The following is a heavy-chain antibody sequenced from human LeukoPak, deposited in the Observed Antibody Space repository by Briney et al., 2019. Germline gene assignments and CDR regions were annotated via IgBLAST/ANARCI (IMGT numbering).Heavy chain of an antibody. V-gene: IGHV3-15*01. CDR2: IKSKTDGGTT. Sequence: GGSLRLSCAASGFTFSNAWMNWVRQAPGKGLEWAGRIKSKTDGGTTDYAAPVKGRFTISRDDSKNTLFLQMDSLKTEDTAVYYCTGPGMDVWGKGTTVTVSS. J-gene: IGHJ6*04. CDR1: GFTFSNAW. CDR3: TGPGMDV.